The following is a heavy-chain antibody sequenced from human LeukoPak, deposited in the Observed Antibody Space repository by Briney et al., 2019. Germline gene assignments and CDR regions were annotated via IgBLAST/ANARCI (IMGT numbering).Heavy chain of an antibody. CDR2: IYYSGST. Sequence: SETLSLTCTVSGGSFSSYFWSWIRQPPGKGLEWIGYIYYSGSTHYNSSLKSRVTISLDTSRNQFSLKLSSVTAADTAVYYCARDGRMFFDYWGQGTLVTVSS. J-gene: IGHJ4*02. CDR3: ARDGRMFFDY. D-gene: IGHD3-10*02. V-gene: IGHV4-59*01. CDR1: GGSFSSYF.